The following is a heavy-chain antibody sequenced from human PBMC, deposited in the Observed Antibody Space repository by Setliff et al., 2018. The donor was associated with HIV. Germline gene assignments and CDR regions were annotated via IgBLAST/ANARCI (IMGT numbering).Heavy chain of an antibody. Sequence: ASVKVSCKTSGYRFIGHYLHWVRLAPGQGPEWVGWINPETGDPNYAQKFRGRVIMTRDTSITTAFLHVAKLTSDDTAIYYCATGIPSDLDYWGQGTLVTV. V-gene: IGHV1-2*02. CDR1: GYRFIGHY. CDR2: INPETGDP. J-gene: IGHJ4*01. CDR3: ATGIPSDLDY. D-gene: IGHD2-21*01.